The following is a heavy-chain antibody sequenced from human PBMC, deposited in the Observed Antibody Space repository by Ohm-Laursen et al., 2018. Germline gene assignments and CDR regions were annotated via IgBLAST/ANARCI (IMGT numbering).Heavy chain of an antibody. V-gene: IGHV4-34*01. Sequence: GTLSLTCAVYGGFFSGYYWNWIRQPPGKGLEWIGEINHSRSTKYNSSFKSRVTISVDTSKNQFSLKLSSVTAADTAVYYCARGFSGWWGRIDYWGQGILVTVSS. D-gene: IGHD6-19*01. J-gene: IGHJ4*02. CDR3: ARGFSGWWGRIDY. CDR2: INHSRST. CDR1: GGFFSGYY.